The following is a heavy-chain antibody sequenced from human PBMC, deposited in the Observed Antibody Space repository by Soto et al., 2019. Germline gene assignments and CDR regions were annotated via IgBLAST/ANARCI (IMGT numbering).Heavy chain of an antibody. Sequence: QVHLVESGGGVVQPGGSLRLSCAPSGFTFSNFAMHWVRQAPGKGLEWVAVTSYDGKNKDYADSVKSRFTISRDNSKNTLFLQMNSLRPEDTTVYYCARERAIAATGTFYYWGQGTLVTVSS. CDR2: TSYDGKNK. J-gene: IGHJ4*02. D-gene: IGHD6-13*01. V-gene: IGHV3-30*04. CDR3: ARERAIAATGTFYY. CDR1: GFTFSNFA.